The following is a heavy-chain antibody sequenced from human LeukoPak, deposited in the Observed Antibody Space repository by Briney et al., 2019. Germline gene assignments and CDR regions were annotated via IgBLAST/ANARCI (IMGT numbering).Heavy chain of an antibody. CDR2: ISGSSSYI. D-gene: IGHD4-17*01. CDR3: ASAYGDYSSFDY. Sequence: GGSLRLSCAASGFTFSSYSMNWVRQAPRQELEWVSSISGSSSYIYYADSVKGRFTISRDNAKNSLYLQMNSLRAEDTAVYYCASAYGDYSSFDYWGQGTLVIVSS. CDR1: GFTFSSYS. V-gene: IGHV3-21*01. J-gene: IGHJ4*02.